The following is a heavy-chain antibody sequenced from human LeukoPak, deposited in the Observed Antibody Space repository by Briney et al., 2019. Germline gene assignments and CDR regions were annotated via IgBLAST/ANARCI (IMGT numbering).Heavy chain of an antibody. CDR2: IYTSGST. CDR1: GGSISSGSYY. D-gene: IGHD1-26*01. J-gene: IGHJ4*02. V-gene: IGHV4-61*02. CDR3: ARAELRNYFDY. Sequence: PSETLSLTCTVSGGSISSGSYYWSWIRQPAGKGLEWIGRIYTSGSTNYNPSLKSRVTISVDTSKNQFSLKLSSVTAADTAVYYCARAELRNYFDYWGQGTLVTVSS.